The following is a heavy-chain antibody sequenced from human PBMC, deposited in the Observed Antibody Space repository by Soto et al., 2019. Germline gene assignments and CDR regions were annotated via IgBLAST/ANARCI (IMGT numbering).Heavy chain of an antibody. Sequence: VQLQESGPGLVKPSGTLSLTCTVSGGSISTTNWWSWVRQSPGKGLEWIGEILHIGSTNYNPSLQSRVTISIDKSKNQFSLMLSSVTAADTAVYYCASGFDSDGLYNGGHPWGQGTLVSVSS. V-gene: IGHV4-4*02. CDR2: ILHIGST. D-gene: IGHD3-22*01. CDR1: GGSISTTNW. J-gene: IGHJ5*02. CDR3: ASGFDSDGLYNGGHP.